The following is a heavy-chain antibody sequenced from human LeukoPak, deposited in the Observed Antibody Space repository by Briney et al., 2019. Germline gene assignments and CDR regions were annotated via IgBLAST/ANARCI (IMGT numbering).Heavy chain of an antibody. CDR2: IYYSGST. CDR1: GGSISSYY. Sequence: PSETLSLTCTVSGGSISSYYWSWIRQPPGKGLEWIGYIYYSGSTNYNPSLKSRVTISVDTSKNQFSLKLSSVTAADTAVYYCAREHYDRLSYFDCWGQGTLVTVSS. J-gene: IGHJ4*02. D-gene: IGHD3-16*01. V-gene: IGHV4-59*01. CDR3: AREHYDRLSYFDC.